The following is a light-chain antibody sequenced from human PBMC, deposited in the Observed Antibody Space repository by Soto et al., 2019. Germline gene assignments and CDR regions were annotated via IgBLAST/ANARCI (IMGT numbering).Light chain of an antibody. Sequence: QSVLTQPASVSGSPGQSVTISCTGTSRNVGLYQAISWYQQRPGKAXKLIXYXXIQRPSGVSNRFSGSKSGNTAYLTISGLQVEDEAEYFCFSFTTTSTHVFGTGTKVTV. CDR3: FSFTTTSTHV. J-gene: IGLJ1*01. CDR2: XXI. V-gene: IGLV2-14*02. CDR1: SRNVGLYQA.